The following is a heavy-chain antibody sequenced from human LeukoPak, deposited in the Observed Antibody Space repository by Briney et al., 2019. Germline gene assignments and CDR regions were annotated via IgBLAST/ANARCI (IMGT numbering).Heavy chain of an antibody. D-gene: IGHD3-10*02. CDR2: IDSTSSPI. Sequence: PGGSLGLSCAASGFTFGRYSINWVRQAPGRGLEWVSYIDSTSSPIYYIHSVKGRFTVSRDNAKNSLYLQMNSLRAEDTAVYYCTRQGVFGEVDYWGQGILVTVSS. V-gene: IGHV3-48*01. J-gene: IGHJ4*02. CDR3: TRQGVFGEVDY. CDR1: GFTFGRYS.